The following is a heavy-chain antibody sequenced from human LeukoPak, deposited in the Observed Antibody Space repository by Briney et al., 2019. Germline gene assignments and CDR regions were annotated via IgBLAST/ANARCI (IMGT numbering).Heavy chain of an antibody. J-gene: IGHJ4*02. CDR2: ISGSGGST. V-gene: IGHV3-23*01. CDR3: AKDGYSGYDPRGDLGDY. Sequence: GGSLRLSCAASGFTFSSYAMSWVRQAPGKGLEWVSAISGSGGSTYYADSVKGRFTISRDNSKNTLYLQMNSLRAEDTAVYYCAKDGYSGYDPRGDLGDYWGQGTPVTVSS. CDR1: GFTFSSYA. D-gene: IGHD5-12*01.